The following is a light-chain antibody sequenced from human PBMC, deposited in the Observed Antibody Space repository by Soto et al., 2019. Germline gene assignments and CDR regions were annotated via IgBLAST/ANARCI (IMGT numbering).Light chain of an antibody. CDR1: SSNIGSNT. J-gene: IGLJ2*01. Sequence: QSVLTQPPSASGTPGQRVTISCSGSSSNIGSNTVNWYQQLPGTAPKLVIYSNNQRPSGVPDRFSGSRSGTSASLAISWLQSEDEADYYCVAWDDSLNGYVVLGGGTKVTVL. V-gene: IGLV1-44*01. CDR3: VAWDDSLNGYVV. CDR2: SNN.